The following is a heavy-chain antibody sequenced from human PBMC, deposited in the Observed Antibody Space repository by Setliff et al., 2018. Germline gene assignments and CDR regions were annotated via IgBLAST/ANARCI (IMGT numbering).Heavy chain of an antibody. Sequence: SETLSLTCAVSGGSISSSNWWSWVRQPPGKGLEWIGEIYHSGSTNYNPPLKSRVTISVDTSKNQFSLKLSSVTAADTAVYYCARGLPYYDILTGYYRTPPDYWGQGTLVTVSS. V-gene: IGHV4-4*02. CDR1: GGSISSSNW. CDR2: IYHSGST. D-gene: IGHD3-9*01. J-gene: IGHJ4*02. CDR3: ARGLPYYDILTGYYRTPPDY.